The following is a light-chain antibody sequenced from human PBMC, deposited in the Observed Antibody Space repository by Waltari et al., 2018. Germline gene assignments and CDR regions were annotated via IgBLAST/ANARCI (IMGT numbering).Light chain of an antibody. Sequence: QSALTQPPSASGSPGQSVTISCTGTSSDVGGYNYVSWYQQYPDKAPKLIIYEVTKRPSVVPERFSGSNSGNTASLTVSGLQAEDEADYYCTSYGGSNNFVIFGGGTKLTVL. CDR3: TSYGGSNNFVI. CDR2: EVT. V-gene: IGLV2-8*01. J-gene: IGLJ2*01. CDR1: SSDVGGYNY.